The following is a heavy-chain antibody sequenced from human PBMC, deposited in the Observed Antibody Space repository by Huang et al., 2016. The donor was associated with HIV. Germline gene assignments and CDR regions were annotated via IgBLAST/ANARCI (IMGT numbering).Heavy chain of an antibody. Sequence: QVQLRQWGAGLVKPSETLSLTCAVYGGSFSGYYWTWIRQSPGKGLEWIGEINHIGKTNYQPCLKSGVTISKDTAKNQFSLQLTSVSAADTGVYFCAREKAADSAWYGVYYFDYWGEGALVTVTS. J-gene: IGHJ4*02. CDR1: GGSFSGYY. D-gene: IGHD6-19*01. CDR3: AREKAADSAWYGVYYFDY. CDR2: INHIGKT. V-gene: IGHV4-34*01.